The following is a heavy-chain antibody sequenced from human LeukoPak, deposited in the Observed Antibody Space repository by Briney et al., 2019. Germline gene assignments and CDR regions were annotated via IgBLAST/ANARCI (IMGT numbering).Heavy chain of an antibody. J-gene: IGHJ4*02. V-gene: IGHV4-59*01. Sequence: SETPSLTCTVSGGSISSYYWSWIRQPPGKGLEWIGYIYYSGSTNYNPSLKSRVTISVDTSKNQFSLKLSSVTAADTAVYYCARSSNYYDSSGSGYWGQGTLVTVSS. CDR2: IYYSGST. CDR1: GGSISSYY. D-gene: IGHD3-22*01. CDR3: ARSSNYYDSSGSGY.